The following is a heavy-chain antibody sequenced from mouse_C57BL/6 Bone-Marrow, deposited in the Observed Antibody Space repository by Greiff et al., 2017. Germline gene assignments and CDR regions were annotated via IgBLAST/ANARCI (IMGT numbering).Heavy chain of an antibody. CDR1: GYTFTSYW. CDR3: ARRGSNSWYFDV. D-gene: IGHD2-5*01. Sequence: QVQLQQSGAELVMPGASVKLSCKASGYTFTSYWITWVKQRPGQGLEWIGDIYPGSGSTNYNEKFKSKATLTVDTSSSTAYMQLSSLTSEDSAVDYCARRGSNSWYFDVWGTGTTVTVSS. CDR2: IYPGSGST. V-gene: IGHV1-55*01. J-gene: IGHJ1*03.